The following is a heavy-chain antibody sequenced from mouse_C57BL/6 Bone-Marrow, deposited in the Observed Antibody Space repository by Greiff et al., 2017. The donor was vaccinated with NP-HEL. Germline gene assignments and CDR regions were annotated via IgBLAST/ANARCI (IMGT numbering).Heavy chain of an antibody. CDR2: ISSGGSYT. Sequence: EVMLVESGGDLVKPGGSLKLSCAASGFTFSSYGMSWVRQTPDKRLEWVATISSGGSYTYYPDSVKGRFTISRDNAKNTLYLQMSSLKSEDTAMYYCARQRSYYWYFDVWGTGTTVTVSS. V-gene: IGHV5-6*01. D-gene: IGHD2-12*01. CDR1: GFTFSSYG. J-gene: IGHJ1*03. CDR3: ARQRSYYWYFDV.